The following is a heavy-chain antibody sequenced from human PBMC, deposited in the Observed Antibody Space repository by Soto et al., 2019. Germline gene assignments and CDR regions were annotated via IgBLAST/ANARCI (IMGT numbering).Heavy chain of an antibody. CDR1: GGSFSGYY. V-gene: IGHV4-34*01. CDR2: INHSGST. Sequence: QVQLQQWGAGLLKPSETLSLTCAVYGGSFSGYYWSWIRQPPGKGLEWIGEINHSGSTNYSPSLKSRVTISVDTSKNQFSLKLSSVTAADTAVYYCARGAPSIVVVPAALDYWGQGTLVTVSS. D-gene: IGHD2-2*01. J-gene: IGHJ4*02. CDR3: ARGAPSIVVVPAALDY.